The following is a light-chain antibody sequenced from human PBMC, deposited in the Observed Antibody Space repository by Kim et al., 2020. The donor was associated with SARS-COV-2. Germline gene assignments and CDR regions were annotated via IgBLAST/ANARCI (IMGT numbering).Light chain of an antibody. CDR1: CSNVRRHF. Sequence: TTSHSGSCSNVRRHFLTWHPHLPAPSPTLFIYIDTQRPSGVPALFSGSRSGTSASLAIRGLQSEDEADYYCATWDVTLNGSVFGGGTQLTVL. CDR3: ATWDVTLNGSV. V-gene: IGLV1-44*01. CDR2: IDT. J-gene: IGLJ3*02.